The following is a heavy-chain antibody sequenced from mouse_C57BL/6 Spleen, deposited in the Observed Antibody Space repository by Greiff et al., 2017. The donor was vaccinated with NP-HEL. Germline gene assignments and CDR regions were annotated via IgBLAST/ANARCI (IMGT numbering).Heavy chain of an antibody. CDR2: IDPEDGET. J-gene: IGHJ2*01. V-gene: IGHV14-2*01. Sequence: EVQLQESGAELVKPGASVKLSCTASGFNIKDYYMHWVKQRTEQGLEWIGRIDPEDGETKYAPKFQGKATITADKSSNTAYMQLSSLTSEESAVYYGARHYYSSSVSFDYWGQGTTLTVSS. D-gene: IGHD1-1*01. CDR1: GFNIKDYY. CDR3: ARHYYSSSVSFDY.